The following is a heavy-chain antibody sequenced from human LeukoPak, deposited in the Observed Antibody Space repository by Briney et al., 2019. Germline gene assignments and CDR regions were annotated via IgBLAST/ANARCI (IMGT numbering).Heavy chain of an antibody. CDR3: AKEKGRGYYDSSGYSYYYYMDV. J-gene: IGHJ6*03. Sequence: GGSLRPSCAASGFTFSSYGMSWVRQAPGKGLEWVSAISGSGGSTYYADSVKGRFTISRDNSKNTLYLQMNSLRAEDTAVYYCAKEKGRGYYDSSGYSYYYYMDVWGKGTTVTISS. CDR1: GFTFSSYG. CDR2: ISGSGGST. V-gene: IGHV3-23*01. D-gene: IGHD3-22*01.